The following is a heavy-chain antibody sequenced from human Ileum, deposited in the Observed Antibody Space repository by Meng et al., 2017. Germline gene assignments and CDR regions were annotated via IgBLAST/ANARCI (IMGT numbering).Heavy chain of an antibody. Sequence: VPRQCSVPRLVQHPTPTSLISTLSASSVTPSHYHWGCIRQPPGKGLEGIGYANTNYNPSLKSRPPISFDTSMNQVSLKLTSVTAADTAVYYCARDHWGSLDYWGQGILVTVSS. CDR1: ASSVTPSHYH. D-gene: IGHD7-27*01. V-gene: IGHV4-61*01. CDR3: ARDHWGSLDY. CDR2: ANT. J-gene: IGHJ4*02.